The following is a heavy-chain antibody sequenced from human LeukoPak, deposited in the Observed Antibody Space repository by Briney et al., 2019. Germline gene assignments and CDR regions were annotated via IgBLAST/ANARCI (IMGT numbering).Heavy chain of an antibody. CDR3: ATVPIRYCSSTSCYGGID. J-gene: IGHJ4*02. Sequence: ASVKVSCKVSGYTLTELSMHWVRQAPGKGLEWMGGFDSEDGETIYAQKFQGRVTMTEDTSTDTAYMELSSLRSEDTAVYYCATVPIRYCSSTSCYGGIDWGQGTLVTVSS. CDR1: GYTLTELS. CDR2: FDSEDGET. V-gene: IGHV1-24*01. D-gene: IGHD2-2*01.